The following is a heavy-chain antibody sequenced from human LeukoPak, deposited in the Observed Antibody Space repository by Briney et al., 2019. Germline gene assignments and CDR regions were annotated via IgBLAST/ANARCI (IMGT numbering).Heavy chain of an antibody. Sequence: SETLSLTCTVSGYSISSGYYWGWIRPPPGKGLEWIGSIYHSGSTYYNPSLKSRVTISVDTSKNQFSLKLSSVTAADTAVYYCARAYSSEYFQHWGQGTLVTVSS. V-gene: IGHV4-38-2*02. D-gene: IGHD2-21*01. CDR3: ARAYSSEYFQH. CDR2: IYHSGST. J-gene: IGHJ1*01. CDR1: GYSISSGYY.